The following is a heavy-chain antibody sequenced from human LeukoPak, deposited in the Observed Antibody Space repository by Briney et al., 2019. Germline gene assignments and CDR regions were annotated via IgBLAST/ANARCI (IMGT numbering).Heavy chain of an antibody. V-gene: IGHV3-30-3*01. CDR3: ARVGIQLCFDY. CDR1: GFTFSSYA. J-gene: IGHJ4*02. D-gene: IGHD5-18*01. CDR2: ISYDGSNK. Sequence: PGGSLRLSCAASGFTFSSYAMHWVRQAPGKGLEWVAVISYDGSNKYYADSVKGRFTISRDNSKNTLYLQMNSLRAEDTAVYYCARVGIQLCFDYWGQGTLVTVSS.